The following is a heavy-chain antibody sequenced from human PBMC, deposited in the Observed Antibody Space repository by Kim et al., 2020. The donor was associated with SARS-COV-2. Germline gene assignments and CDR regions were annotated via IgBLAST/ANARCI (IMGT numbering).Heavy chain of an antibody. Sequence: GGSLRLSCTASGFTFGDYAMSWFRQAPGKGLEWVGFIRSKAYGGTTEYAASVKGRFTISRDDSKSIAYLQMNSLKTEDTAVYYCTRSEGEGWLQFRGFSGWGQGTLVTVSS. CDR1: GFTFGDYA. J-gene: IGHJ4*02. D-gene: IGHD5-12*01. CDR3: TRSEGEGWLQFRGFSG. CDR2: IRSKAYGGTT. V-gene: IGHV3-49*03.